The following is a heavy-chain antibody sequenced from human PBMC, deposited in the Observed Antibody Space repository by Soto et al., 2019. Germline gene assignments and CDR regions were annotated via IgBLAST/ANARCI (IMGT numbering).Heavy chain of an antibody. CDR2: ISGSGGST. CDR3: AKGSIVVVVAATRTPYYFDY. Sequence: GSLSLSCAASGFTFSSYAMSWVRQAPGKGLEWVSAISGSGGSTYYADSVKGRFTISRDNSKNTLYLQMNSLRAEDTAVYYCAKGSIVVVVAATRTPYYFDYWGQGTLVTVSS. D-gene: IGHD2-15*01. V-gene: IGHV3-23*01. J-gene: IGHJ4*02. CDR1: GFTFSSYA.